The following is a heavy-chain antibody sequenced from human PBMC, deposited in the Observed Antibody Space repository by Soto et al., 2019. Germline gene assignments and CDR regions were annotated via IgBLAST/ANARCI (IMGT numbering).Heavy chain of an antibody. D-gene: IGHD3-10*01. V-gene: IGHV4-30-2*01. J-gene: IGHJ5*02. CDR1: GGSISSGGYS. Sequence: SDTLSLTCVVSGGSISSGGYSWSWIRQPPGKGLEWIGYIHHSGSTYHNPSLKSRVTISVDRSKNQFSLNLSSVTAADTAVYYCARVNYYGSGNCDESWFDPWGQGTQVTVSS. CDR2: IHHSGST. CDR3: ARVNYYGSGNCDESWFDP.